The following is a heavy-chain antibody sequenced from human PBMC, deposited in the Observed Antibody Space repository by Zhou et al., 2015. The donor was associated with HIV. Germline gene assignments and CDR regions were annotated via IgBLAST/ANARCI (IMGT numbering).Heavy chain of an antibody. CDR1: GGTFSSYA. Sequence: QVQLVQSGAEVKKPGSSVKVSCKASGGTFSSYAISWVRQAPGQGLEWMGGIIPIFGTANYAQKFQGRVTITADESTSTAYMELSSLRSEDTAVYYCARGQKTVNYYDSSRIYYYYGMDVWGQGTTVTVSS. CDR3: ARGQKTVNYYDSSRIYYYYGMDV. D-gene: IGHD3-22*01. V-gene: IGHV1-69*01. J-gene: IGHJ6*02. CDR2: IIPIFGTA.